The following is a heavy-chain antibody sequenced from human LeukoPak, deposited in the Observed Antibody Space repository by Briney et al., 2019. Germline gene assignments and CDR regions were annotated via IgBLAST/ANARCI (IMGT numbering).Heavy chain of an antibody. CDR1: GGSISSSSYY. CDR3: ARVSSVGSGSYFPRYFDN. D-gene: IGHD3-10*01. J-gene: IGHJ4*02. Sequence: PSETLSLTCTVSGGSISSSSYYWGWIRQPPGKGLEWIGSIYYSGSTYYNPSLKSRVTISVDTSKNQFSLKLSSVTAADTAVYYCARVSSVGSGSYFPRYFDNWGQGTLVTVSS. CDR2: IYYSGST. V-gene: IGHV4-39*07.